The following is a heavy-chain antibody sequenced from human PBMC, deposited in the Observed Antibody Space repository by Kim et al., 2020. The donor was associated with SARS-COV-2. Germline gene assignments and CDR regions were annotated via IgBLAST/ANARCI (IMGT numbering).Heavy chain of an antibody. D-gene: IGHD3-22*01. CDR2: IIPIFGTA. J-gene: IGHJ5*02. CDR3: ARIASDYYDSSGYYWFDP. V-gene: IGHV1-69*13. Sequence: SVKVSCKASGGTFSSYAISWVRQAPGQGLEWMGGIIPIFGTANYAQKFQGRVTITADESTSTAYMELSSLRSEDTAVYYCARIASDYYDSSGYYWFDPWGQGTLVTVSS. CDR1: GGTFSSYA.